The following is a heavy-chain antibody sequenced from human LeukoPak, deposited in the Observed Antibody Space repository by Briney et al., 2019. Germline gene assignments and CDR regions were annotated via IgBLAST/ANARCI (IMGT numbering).Heavy chain of an antibody. Sequence: ASVKVSCKASGGTFSSYAISWVRQAPGQGLEWMGGIIPIFGTANYAQKFQGRVTITTDESTSTAYMELSSLRSEDTAVYYCARGGRYCSGGSCYQDFDYWGQGTLVTVSS. V-gene: IGHV1-69*05. J-gene: IGHJ4*02. CDR1: GGTFSSYA. D-gene: IGHD2-15*01. CDR3: ARGGRYCSGGSCYQDFDY. CDR2: IIPIFGTA.